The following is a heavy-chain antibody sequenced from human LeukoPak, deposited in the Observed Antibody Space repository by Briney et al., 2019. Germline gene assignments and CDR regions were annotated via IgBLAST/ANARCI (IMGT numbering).Heavy chain of an antibody. CDR1: GGSISSYY. Sequence: TSETLSLTCTVSGGSISSYYWSWIRQPPGKGLEWIGYIYYSGSTNYNPSLKSRVTISLDTSKNQFSLKLSSVTAADTAVYYCARHCCSSNSCYTAFDYWGQGTLVTASS. D-gene: IGHD2-2*02. V-gene: IGHV4-59*08. CDR2: IYYSGST. J-gene: IGHJ4*02. CDR3: ARHCCSSNSCYTAFDY.